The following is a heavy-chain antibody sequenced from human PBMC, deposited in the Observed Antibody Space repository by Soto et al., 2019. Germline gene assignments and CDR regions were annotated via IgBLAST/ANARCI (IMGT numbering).Heavy chain of an antibody. CDR1: GYTFTGYY. V-gene: IGHV1-2*04. CDR2: INPNSGGT. D-gene: IGHD3-3*01. CDR3: AREHDFWSGPGMDV. Sequence: GASVKVSCKASGYTFTGYYMHWVRQAPGQGLEWMGWINPNSGGTNCAQKFQGWVTMTRDTSISTAYMELSRLRSDDTAVYYCAREHDFWSGPGMDVWGQGTTVTVSS. J-gene: IGHJ6*02.